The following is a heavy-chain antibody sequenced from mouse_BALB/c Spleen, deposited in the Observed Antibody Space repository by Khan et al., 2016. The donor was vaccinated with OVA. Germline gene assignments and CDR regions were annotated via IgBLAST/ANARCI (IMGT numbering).Heavy chain of an antibody. D-gene: IGHD2-1*01. J-gene: IGHJ3*01. CDR1: GYTFTDYA. Sequence: QVQLQQSGPELVRPGVSVKISCKGSGYTFTDYALHWVKHSHAKSLERIGIISTYSGNSNYNQRFKGKATMTVGKSSSTAYMELARLTSEDSAIYYCAREDGNYGAFAYWGQGTLVTVSA. CDR3: AREDGNYGAFAY. V-gene: IGHV1S137*01. CDR2: ISTYSGNS.